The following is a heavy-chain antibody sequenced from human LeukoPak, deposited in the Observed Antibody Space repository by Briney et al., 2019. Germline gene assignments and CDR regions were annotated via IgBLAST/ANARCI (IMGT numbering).Heavy chain of an antibody. J-gene: IGHJ5*02. CDR3: ASVTNGDYGWNWFDP. CDR1: GYTFTDYY. V-gene: IGHV1-2*02. Sequence: ASVKVSCKASGYTFTDYYMHWVQQAPGQGLEWMGWINPNSGGTNYAQKFQGRVTMTRDTSISTAYMELSRLRSDDTAVYYCASVTNGDYGWNWFDPWGQGTLVTVSS. CDR2: INPNSGGT. D-gene: IGHD4-17*01.